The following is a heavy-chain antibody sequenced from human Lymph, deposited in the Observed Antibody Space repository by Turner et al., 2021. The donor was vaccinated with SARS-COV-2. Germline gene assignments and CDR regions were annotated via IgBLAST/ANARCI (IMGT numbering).Heavy chain of an antibody. CDR1: GIIFSWNY. CDR2: IYSGCTT. CDR3: ARDLGTYGMDV. Sequence: EVQLVETGGGLIQPGGSRRLSCAASGIIFSWNYMNLVRQAPGKGLGWVSVIYSGCTTYYADSVKGRFTISRDNSKNTLYLQMNSLRVEDTAVYYCARDLGTYGMDVWGQGTTVTVSS. J-gene: IGHJ6*02. D-gene: IGHD6-13*01. V-gene: IGHV3-53*02.